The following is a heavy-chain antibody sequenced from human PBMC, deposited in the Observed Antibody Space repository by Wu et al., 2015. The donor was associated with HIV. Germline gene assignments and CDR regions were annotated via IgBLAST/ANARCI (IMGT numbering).Heavy chain of an antibody. CDR2: INPSNGVT. D-gene: IGHD3-3*02. V-gene: IGHV1-2*02. CDR1: GYIFVGFY. CDR3: ARDRHFMLRSTNLRASDAPDR. Sequence: QVQLVQSGAEVKKPGASVKVSCKASGYIFVGFYIHWVRQVPGQGLEWMGWINPSNGVTNYAQKFHDRVIMTKDTSTGMVYMKINSLRLDDTAIYFCARDRHFMLRSTNLRASDAPDRWGQGTLITVSS. J-gene: IGHJ4*02.